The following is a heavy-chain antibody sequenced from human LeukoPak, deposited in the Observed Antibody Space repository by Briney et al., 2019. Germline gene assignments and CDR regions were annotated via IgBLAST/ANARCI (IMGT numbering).Heavy chain of an antibody. CDR1: GGSISSYY. CDR3: ARIGVVASRGYYGMDV. V-gene: IGHV4-4*07. D-gene: IGHD5-12*01. Sequence: SETLSLTCTVSGGSISSYYWSWIRQPAGKGLEWIGRIYTSGSTNYNPSLKSRVTMSVDTSKNQFSLNLNSVTAADTAVYYCARIGVVASRGYYGMDVWGQGTTVTVSS. CDR2: IYTSGST. J-gene: IGHJ6*02.